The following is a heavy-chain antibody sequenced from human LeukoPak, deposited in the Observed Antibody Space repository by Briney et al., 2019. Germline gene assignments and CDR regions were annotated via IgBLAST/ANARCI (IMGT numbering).Heavy chain of an antibody. CDR2: IYHSATT. D-gene: IGHD2-2*01. CDR3: ASSSNTRPGY. J-gene: IGHJ4*02. CDR1: GGSIISTNW. V-gene: IGHV4-4*02. Sequence: SGTLSLTCAVSGGSIISTNWWNWVRQPPGKGLEWIGKIYHSATTTYNASLKSRVSISVDKSKNQFSLTLSSATAADTAVYYCASSSNTRPGYWGQGILVTVSS.